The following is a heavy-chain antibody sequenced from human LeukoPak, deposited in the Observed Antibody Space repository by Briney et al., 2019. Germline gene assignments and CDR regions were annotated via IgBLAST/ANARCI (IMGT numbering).Heavy chain of an antibody. Sequence: GGSLRLSCAGSGFTFNTYTMIWVRQAPGKGLEWVANIKQDGSVKYYVDSVKGRFTISRDNAENSVYLQMNSLRVEDTAVYYCARIGYSSSSLDYWGQGTLVTVSS. V-gene: IGHV3-7*01. CDR1: GFTFNTYT. CDR3: ARIGYSSSSLDY. CDR2: IKQDGSVK. J-gene: IGHJ4*02. D-gene: IGHD6-6*01.